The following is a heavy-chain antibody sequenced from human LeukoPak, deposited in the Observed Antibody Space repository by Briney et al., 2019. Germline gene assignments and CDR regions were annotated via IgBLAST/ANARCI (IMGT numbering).Heavy chain of an antibody. CDR3: AKTGDYFDSTDYYRPDAFDI. J-gene: IGHJ3*02. CDR2: ISGSGSMT. D-gene: IGHD3-22*01. Sequence: PGGSLRLSCAGSGITFRIYAMTWVRQAPGKGLEWVSAISGSGSMTYYADSVKGRLTISRDKSNNTLYLQMNSLRAEDTALYYCAKTGDYFDSTDYYRPDAFDIWGQGTMVTVSS. CDR1: GITFRIYA. V-gene: IGHV3-23*01.